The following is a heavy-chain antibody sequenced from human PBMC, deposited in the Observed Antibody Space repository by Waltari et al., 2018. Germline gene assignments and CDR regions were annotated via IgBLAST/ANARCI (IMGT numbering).Heavy chain of an antibody. Sequence: EVQVVESGGGLVQPGGSLKLSCTPYGFSLRGSSIHWVRQTSGKGLEWVGRIRREPYNYATAYSASVKGRFTISRDDSKNTAFLQMNSLMTEDTAVYYCSGGEVTGTDFWGQGTLVTVSS. V-gene: IGHV3-73*01. J-gene: IGHJ4*02. D-gene: IGHD6-19*01. CDR3: SGGEVTGTDF. CDR2: IRREPYNYAT. CDR1: GFSLRGSS.